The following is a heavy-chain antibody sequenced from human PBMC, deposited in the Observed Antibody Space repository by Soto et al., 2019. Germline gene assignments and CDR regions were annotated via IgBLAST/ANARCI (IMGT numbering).Heavy chain of an antibody. J-gene: IGHJ6*02. D-gene: IGHD3-22*01. V-gene: IGHV1-2*04. Sequence: GASVKVSCKASGYTFTSYYMHWVRQAPGQGLEWMGWINPNSSGTNYAQKFQGWVTMTRDTSISTAYMELSRLRSDDTAVYYCARSYYDSSGYYYSYYYGMDVWGQGTTVTVSS. CDR1: GYTFTSYY. CDR3: ARSYYDSSGYYYSYYYGMDV. CDR2: INPNSSGT.